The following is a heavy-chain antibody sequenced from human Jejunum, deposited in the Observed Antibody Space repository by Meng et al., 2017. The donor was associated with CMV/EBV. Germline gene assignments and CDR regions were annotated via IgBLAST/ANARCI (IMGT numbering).Heavy chain of an antibody. V-gene: IGHV4-30-4*08. D-gene: IGHD3-22*01. CDR2: ISYSGST. CDR3: ASYYYDASGHNWFDA. Sequence: GGSISSGDYYWSWIRQAPGKGLEWIGYISYSGSTYYNPSLKTRITISIDTSKAQFSLKMSSVTAADTAVYYCASYYYDASGHNWFDAWGRGILAPSPQ. CDR1: GGSISSGDYY. J-gene: IGHJ5*02.